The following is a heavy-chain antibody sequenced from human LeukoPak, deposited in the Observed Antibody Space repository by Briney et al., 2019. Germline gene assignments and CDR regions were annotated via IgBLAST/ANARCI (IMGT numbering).Heavy chain of an antibody. J-gene: IGHJ6*02. V-gene: IGHV3-23*01. CDR3: AKAAWFVYYYGMDV. CDR2: ISGSGGST. Sequence: PGGSLRLSCAASGFTFSSYAMSWVRQAPGKGLEWVSAISGSGGSTYYADSVRGRFTISRDNSKNTLYLQMNSLRAEDTAVYYCAKAAWFVYYYGMDVWGRGTTVTVSS. CDR1: GFTFSSYA. D-gene: IGHD3-10*01.